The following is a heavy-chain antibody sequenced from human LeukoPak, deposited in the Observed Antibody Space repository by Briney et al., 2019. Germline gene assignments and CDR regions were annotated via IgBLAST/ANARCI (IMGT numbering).Heavy chain of an antibody. V-gene: IGHV1-8*02. CDR3: ARDYPIAVNWFDP. CDR1: GYTFTSYD. Sequence: ASVKVSCKASGYTFTSYDINWVRQATGQGLEWMGWMNPNSGNTGYAQKFQGRVTMTRNTSISTAYMELSSLRSEDTAVYYCARDYPIAVNWFDPWGQGTLVTVSS. CDR2: MNPNSGNT. D-gene: IGHD6-19*01. J-gene: IGHJ5*02.